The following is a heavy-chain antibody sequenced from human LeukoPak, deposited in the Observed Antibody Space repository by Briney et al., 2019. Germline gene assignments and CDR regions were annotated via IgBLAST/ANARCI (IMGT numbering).Heavy chain of an antibody. Sequence: SETLSLTCTVSGSSISSYYWSWIRQPPGKGLEWIGYIYYSGSTNYNPSLKSRVTISVDTSKNQFSLKLSSVTAADTAVYYCASIAVAEEYFQHWGQGTLVTVSS. D-gene: IGHD6-19*01. CDR2: IYYSGST. CDR1: GSSISSYY. CDR3: ASIAVAEEYFQH. V-gene: IGHV4-59*12. J-gene: IGHJ1*01.